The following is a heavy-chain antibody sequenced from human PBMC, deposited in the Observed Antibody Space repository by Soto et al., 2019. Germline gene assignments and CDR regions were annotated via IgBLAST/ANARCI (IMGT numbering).Heavy chain of an antibody. Sequence: QVPLVQSGAEVKKPGSSVTVSCKASGGTFSSYAIHWVRQAPGQGLEWMGGIIPMYGPAKYAQRFQGRVTITADESTTTVYTELTSMTSQDTAVYYCARVTSMVRGVIDNWFDPWGHGPLVTVSS. CDR3: ARVTSMVRGVIDNWFDP. V-gene: IGHV1-69*01. CDR2: IIPMYGPA. J-gene: IGHJ5*02. D-gene: IGHD3-10*01. CDR1: GGTFSSYA.